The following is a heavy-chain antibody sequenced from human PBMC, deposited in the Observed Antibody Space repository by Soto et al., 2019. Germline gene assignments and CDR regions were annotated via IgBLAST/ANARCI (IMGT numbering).Heavy chain of an antibody. CDR3: ASTVGTGY. CDR2: INSDGSST. D-gene: IGHD4-17*01. Sequence: EVQLVESGGGLVQPGGSLRLSCAASGFTFRSDWMHWVRQAPGKRLVWVSSINSDGSSTSYSDCVKGRFTIFRDNARNTLFLQMNSSRAVDMASYYCASTVGTGYLGQGTLGNVS. J-gene: IGHJ4*02. V-gene: IGHV3-74*01. CDR1: GFTFRSDW.